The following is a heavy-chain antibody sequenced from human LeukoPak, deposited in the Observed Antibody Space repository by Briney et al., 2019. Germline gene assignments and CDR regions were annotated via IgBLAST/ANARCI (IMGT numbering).Heavy chain of an antibody. J-gene: IGHJ4*02. CDR2: ISHDGNNE. CDR1: GFTFRSYA. D-gene: IGHD3-16*02. V-gene: IGHV3-30*18. Sequence: GRSLRLSCAASGFTFRSYAMHWVRQAPGKGLEWVAVISHDGNNEYYAYSVKGRFTISRDNSKNTLYLQMNSLRDEDTAVYSCPKCPVMFGGVIIITTGYLDYWGQGTLVTVSS. CDR3: PKCPVMFGGVIIITTGYLDY.